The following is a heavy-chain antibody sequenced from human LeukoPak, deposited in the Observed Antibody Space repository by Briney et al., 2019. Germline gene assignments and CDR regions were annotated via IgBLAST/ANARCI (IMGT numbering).Heavy chain of an antibody. CDR2: IYYSGST. Sequence: SETLSLTCTVSGGSISSYYWSWIRQPPGKGLEWIGYIYYSGSTNYNPSLKSRVTISVDTSKNQFSLKLSSVTAADTAVYYCARGPYGDLYYYYYMDVWGKGTTVTISS. V-gene: IGHV4-59*01. J-gene: IGHJ6*03. D-gene: IGHD4-17*01. CDR3: ARGPYGDLYYYYYMDV. CDR1: GGSISSYY.